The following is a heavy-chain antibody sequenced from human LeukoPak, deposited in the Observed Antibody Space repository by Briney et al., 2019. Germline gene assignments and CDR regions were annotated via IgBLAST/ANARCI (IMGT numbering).Heavy chain of an antibody. D-gene: IGHD2-2*01. CDR3: ARDSILVVVPGTFDY. Sequence: GGSLRLSCAASGLTFSSYAMHWVRQAPGKGLEWVAVISYDGSNKYYADSVKGRFTISRDNSKNTLYLQMNSLRAEDTAVYYCARDSILVVVPGTFDYWGQGTLVTVSS. J-gene: IGHJ4*02. V-gene: IGHV3-30*04. CDR1: GLTFSSYA. CDR2: ISYDGSNK.